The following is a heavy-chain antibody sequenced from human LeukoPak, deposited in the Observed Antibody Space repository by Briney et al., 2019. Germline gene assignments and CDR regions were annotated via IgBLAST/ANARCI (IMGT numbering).Heavy chain of an antibody. J-gene: IGHJ4*02. CDR3: ARHLGGNSKGFDC. CDR2: IGASSGTT. D-gene: IGHD4-23*01. Sequence: GGSLRLSCAASGFTFGSYAMIWVRQAPGKGLEWVSAIGASSGTTYYTDSVKGRFTIPKDYSKNTLYLQMNSLRADDTAVYYCARHLGGNSKGFDCWGQGTLVTVSS. CDR1: GFTFGSYA. V-gene: IGHV3-23*01.